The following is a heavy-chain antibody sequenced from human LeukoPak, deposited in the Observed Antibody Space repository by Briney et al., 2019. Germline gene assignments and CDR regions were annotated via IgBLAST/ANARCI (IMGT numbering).Heavy chain of an antibody. CDR1: GVTVNNHA. Sequence: GGSLRLSCAASGVTVNNHAMSWVRQAPGKGLEWISCFNGNGASTYYSDSVTGRSTISRDNPKTTLYLQMRRLRAEATAISYCAKDQGYSYYSLDYWGQGTLVTVSS. CDR3: AKDQGYSYYSLDY. CDR2: FNGNGAST. J-gene: IGHJ4*02. V-gene: IGHV3-23*01. D-gene: IGHD5-18*01.